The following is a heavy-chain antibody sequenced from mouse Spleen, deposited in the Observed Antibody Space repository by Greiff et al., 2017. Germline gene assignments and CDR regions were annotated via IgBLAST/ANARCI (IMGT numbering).Heavy chain of an antibody. Sequence: EVRLVESGGDLVKPGGSLKLSCAASGFTFSSYGMSWVRQTPDKRLEWVATISSGGSYTYYPDSVKGRFTISRDNAKNTLYLQMSSLKSEDTAMYYCASRPGSSYDWYFDVWGTGTTVTVSS. V-gene: IGHV5-6*02. J-gene: IGHJ1*03. CDR2: ISSGGSYT. D-gene: IGHD1-1*01. CDR1: GFTFSSYG. CDR3: ASRPGSSYDWYFDV.